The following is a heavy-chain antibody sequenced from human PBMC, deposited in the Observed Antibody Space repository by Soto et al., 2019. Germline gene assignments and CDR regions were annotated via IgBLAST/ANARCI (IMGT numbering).Heavy chain of an antibody. CDR1: GFTFSSYS. D-gene: IGHD6-6*01. V-gene: IGHV3-21*01. J-gene: IGHJ4*02. CDR2: ISSSSSYI. CDR3: ASLLGSSLLYNPFDY. Sequence: ESGGGLVKPGGSLRLSCAASGFTFSSYSMNWVRQAPGKGLEWVSSISSSSSYIYYADSVKGRFTISRDNAKNSLYLQMNSLRAEDTAVYYCASLLGSSLLYNPFDYWGQGTLVTVSS.